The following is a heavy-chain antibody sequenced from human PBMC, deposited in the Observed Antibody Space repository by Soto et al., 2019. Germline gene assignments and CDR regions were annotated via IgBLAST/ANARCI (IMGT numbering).Heavy chain of an antibody. CDR2: ISGSGGST. CDR3: AKGWGRGGGCFDY. CDR1: GFTFGSYG. J-gene: IGHJ4*02. D-gene: IGHD3-16*01. V-gene: IGHV3-23*01. Sequence: GGSLRLSCAASGFTFGSYGMSWVRQAPGKGLEWVSAISGSGGSTYYADSVKGRFTISRDNSKNTLYLQMNSLRAEDTAVYYSAKGWGRGGGCFDYWGQGTLVTVSS.